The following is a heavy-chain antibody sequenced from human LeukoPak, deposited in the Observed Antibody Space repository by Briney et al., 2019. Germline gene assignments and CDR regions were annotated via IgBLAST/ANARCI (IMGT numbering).Heavy chain of an antibody. J-gene: IGHJ5*02. CDR3: ARDWSLDGYNRFDL. Sequence: PSETLSLTCTVSGYSISSGYYWGWIRQSPGKGLEWVSTIYHSGSTMYIPSLRSRVSISVDTSKNQFSLKLTSVTAADTAVYYCARDWSLDGYNRFDLWGQGALATVSS. CDR1: GYSISSGYY. D-gene: IGHD5-24*01. V-gene: IGHV4-38-2*02. CDR2: IYHSGST.